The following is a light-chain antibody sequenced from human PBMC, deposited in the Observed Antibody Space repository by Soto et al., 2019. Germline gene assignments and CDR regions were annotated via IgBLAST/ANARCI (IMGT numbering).Light chain of an antibody. CDR3: QQSYSTPYT. V-gene: IGKV1-39*01. CDR2: AAS. CDR1: QSISSY. J-gene: IGKJ2*01. Sequence: DIQMTQSPSSLSASVGDRVTITCRASQSISSYLNWYQQKPGKAPKLLIYAASRLQSGVPSRFSGSGSGTAFTLTISSLQPEDFETYYCQQSYSTPYTFGQGTKLEIK.